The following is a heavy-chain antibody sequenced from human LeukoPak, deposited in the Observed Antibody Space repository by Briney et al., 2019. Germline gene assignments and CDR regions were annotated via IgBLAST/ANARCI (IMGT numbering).Heavy chain of an antibody. J-gene: IGHJ4*02. CDR2: INPNSGGT. CDR1: GYTFTGYY. D-gene: IGHD3-22*01. V-gene: IGHV1-2*02. CDR3: ARVGEYHYDSSGYGDY. Sequence: ASVKVSCKASGYTFTGYYMHWVRQAPGQGLEWMGWINPNSGGTNYAQKFQGRVTMTRDTSISTAYMELSRLRSDDTAVYYCARVGEYHYDSSGYGDYWGQGTLITVSS.